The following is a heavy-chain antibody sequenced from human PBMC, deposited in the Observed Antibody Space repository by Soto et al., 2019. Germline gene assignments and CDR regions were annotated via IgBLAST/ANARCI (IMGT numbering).Heavy chain of an antibody. CDR2: MNPNSGNT. V-gene: IGHV1-8*01. D-gene: IGHD3-3*01. J-gene: IGHJ6*03. CDR1: GYTFTSYD. Sequence: GASVKVSCKASGYTFTSYDINWVRQATGQGLEWMGWMNPNSGNTGYAQKFQGRVTMTRNTSISTAYMELSSLRSEDTAVYYCARVYTIFGVVNYYYYMDVWGKGTTVTVSS. CDR3: ARVYTIFGVVNYYYYMDV.